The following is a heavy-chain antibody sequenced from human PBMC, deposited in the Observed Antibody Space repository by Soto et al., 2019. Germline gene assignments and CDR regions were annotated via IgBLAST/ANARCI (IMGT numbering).Heavy chain of an antibody. V-gene: IGHV1-18*04. CDR1: GSTFTSYG. J-gene: IGHJ4*02. CDR2: ISAYNGNT. CDR3: ERAAYGGNFRVSGFDD. Sequence: QVQLVQSGAEVKKPGASVKVSCKASGSTFTSYGISWVRQAPGQGSEWMGWISAYNGNTNYAQQLQGRATMTTDTSTSTAYMERRSLRSDDTAVYYCERAAYGGNFRVSGFDDWGQGTLVTVSS. D-gene: IGHD4-17*01.